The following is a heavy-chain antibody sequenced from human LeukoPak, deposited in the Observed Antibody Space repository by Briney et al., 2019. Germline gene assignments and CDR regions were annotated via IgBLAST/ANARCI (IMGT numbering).Heavy chain of an antibody. CDR1: GVTFSSYG. V-gene: IGHV3-30*02. D-gene: IGHD2-8*01. Sequence: GGSLRLSCAASGVTFSSYGRRWVRQAPGKGLEWVAFIRYDGSTKYYADSVKGRFTISRGNSKNMLYLQMNSLRAETAALYYGAKDTLRGDYWGQGTMVTVSS. CDR2: IRYDGSTK. CDR3: AKDTLRGDY. J-gene: IGHJ4*02.